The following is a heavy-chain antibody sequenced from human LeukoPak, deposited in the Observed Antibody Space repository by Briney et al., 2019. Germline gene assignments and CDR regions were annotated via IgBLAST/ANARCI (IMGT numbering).Heavy chain of an antibody. Sequence: GAPVKVSCKASGYTFTSYGISWVRQAPGQGLEWMGWISGYNGNTNYAQKLQGRVTMTTDTSTSTAYMELRSLRSDDTAVYYCARQDVVVVAATPVSYYYYMDVWGKGTTVTVSS. CDR2: ISGYNGNT. CDR3: ARQDVVVVAATPVSYYYYMDV. J-gene: IGHJ6*03. D-gene: IGHD2-15*01. V-gene: IGHV1-18*01. CDR1: GYTFTSYG.